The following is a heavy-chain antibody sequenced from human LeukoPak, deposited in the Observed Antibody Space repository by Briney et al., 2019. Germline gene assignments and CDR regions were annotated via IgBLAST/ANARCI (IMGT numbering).Heavy chain of an antibody. CDR1: GFTFSSYE. J-gene: IGHJ4*02. CDR3: ARVTGGGPFDY. D-gene: IGHD3-10*01. V-gene: IGHV3-48*03. Sequence: GVSLRLSCAASGFTFSSYEMNWVRQTPGKGLEWVSYISSSGGTIHYADSVKGRFTISRDNAKNSLYLQMISLRAEDTAVYYCARVTGGGPFDYWGQGTPVTVSS. CDR2: ISSSGGTI.